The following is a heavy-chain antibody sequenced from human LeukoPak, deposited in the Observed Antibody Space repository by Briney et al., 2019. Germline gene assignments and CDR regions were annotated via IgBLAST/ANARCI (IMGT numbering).Heavy chain of an antibody. CDR1: GYTFTSYD. Sequence: ASVKVSCKASGYTFTSYDINWVRQATGQGLEWMGWMNPNSGNTGYAQKFQGRVTMTRNTSISTAYMELSSLRSEDTAVYHCARGHSSSPLQYDYWGQGTLVTVSS. V-gene: IGHV1-8*01. J-gene: IGHJ4*02. D-gene: IGHD6-6*01. CDR2: MNPNSGNT. CDR3: ARGHSSSPLQYDY.